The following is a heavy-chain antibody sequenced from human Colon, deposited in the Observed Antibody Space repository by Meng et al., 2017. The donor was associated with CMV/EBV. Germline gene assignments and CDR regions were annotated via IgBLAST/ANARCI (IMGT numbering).Heavy chain of an antibody. D-gene: IGHD6-19*01. CDR2: ISGGGTTS. V-gene: IGHV3-23*01. Sequence: GESLKISCAASGFIFSNYAMTWVRQAPGKGLEWVSAISGGGTTSFYADSVKGRFTISRDNSRNSLYLQMNSLRAGDTAVYYCVRVGIAVAGSGWVDYWGQGTLVTVSS. J-gene: IGHJ4*02. CDR1: GFIFSNYA. CDR3: VRVGIAVAGSGWVDY.